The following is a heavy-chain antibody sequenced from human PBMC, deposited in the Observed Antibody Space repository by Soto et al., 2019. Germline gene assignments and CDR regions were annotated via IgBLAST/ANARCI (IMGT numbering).Heavy chain of an antibody. CDR3: VKAGPRWFGELLYHFDY. Sequence: AGGSLRLSCSASGFTFSSYAMHWVRQAPGKGLEYVSAISSNGGSTYYADSVKGRFTISRDNSKNTLYLQMSSLRAEDTAVYYCVKAGPRWFGELLYHFDYWGQGTLVTVSS. CDR1: GFTFSSYA. J-gene: IGHJ4*02. V-gene: IGHV3-64D*08. CDR2: ISSNGGST. D-gene: IGHD3-10*01.